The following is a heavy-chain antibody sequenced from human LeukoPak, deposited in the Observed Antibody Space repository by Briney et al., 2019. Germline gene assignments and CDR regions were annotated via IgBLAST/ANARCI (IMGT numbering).Heavy chain of an antibody. Sequence: PSVSVSCKASGGTFSSYAISGARQAPGQGLEWMGRIIPIFGTANYAQKFQGRVTITTDESTSTAYMELSSLRSEDTAVYYCARDILPGFDYWGQGTLVTVSS. V-gene: IGHV1-69*05. CDR1: GGTFSSYA. J-gene: IGHJ4*02. CDR3: ARDILPGFDY. CDR2: IIPIFGTA. D-gene: IGHD1-14*01.